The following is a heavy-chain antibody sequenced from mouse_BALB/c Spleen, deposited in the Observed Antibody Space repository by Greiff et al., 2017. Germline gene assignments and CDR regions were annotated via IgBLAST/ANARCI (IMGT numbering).Heavy chain of an antibody. D-gene: IGHD4-1*01. Sequence: VQLQQPGAELVKPGPPVTLSCNASGYTFTSYCMNWVKQRPGRGLEWIGMIDPSDSETHYNQKFKDKATLTVDKSSSTAYIQLSSLTSEDAAVYSCAEETGAIDYWGQGTTLTVSS. CDR3: AEETGAIDY. CDR2: IDPSDSET. CDR1: GYTFTSYC. J-gene: IGHJ2*01. V-gene: IGHV1-69*02.